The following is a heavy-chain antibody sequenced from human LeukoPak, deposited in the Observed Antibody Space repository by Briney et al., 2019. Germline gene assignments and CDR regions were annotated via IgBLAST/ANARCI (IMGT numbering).Heavy chain of an antibody. CDR2: IYYSGST. V-gene: IGHV4-39*01. D-gene: IGHD6-19*01. CDR3: ARHFSYSSGPHYYYYYGMDV. CDR1: GGSISSSSYY. Sequence: PSETLSLTCTVSGGSISSSSYYWGWIRQPPGKGLEWIGSIYYSGSTYYNPSLKSRVTISVDTSKNQFSLKLSSVTAADTAVYYCARHFSYSSGPHYYYYYGMDVWGQGTTVTVS. J-gene: IGHJ6*02.